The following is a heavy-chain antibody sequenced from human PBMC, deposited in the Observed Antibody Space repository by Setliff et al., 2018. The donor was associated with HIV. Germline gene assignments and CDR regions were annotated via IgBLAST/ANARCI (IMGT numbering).Heavy chain of an antibody. CDR2: IYYSGST. D-gene: IGHD3-22*01. Sequence: SETLSLTCSVSDGSMTSGSYYWGWIRQPPGKGLEWIGYIYYSGSTNYNPSLKSRVTISVDTSKNQFSLKLSSVTAADTAVYYCARRPSPYYYYDSSGYSGGNVDYWGQGTLVTVSS. CDR3: ARRPSPYYYYDSSGYSGGNVDY. CDR1: DGSMTSGSYY. V-gene: IGHV4-61*05. J-gene: IGHJ4*02.